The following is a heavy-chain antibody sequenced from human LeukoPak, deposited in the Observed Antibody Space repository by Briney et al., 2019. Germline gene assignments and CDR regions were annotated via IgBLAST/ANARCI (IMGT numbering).Heavy chain of an antibody. Sequence: GGSLRLSCAVSGFTFSTYSMNWVRHAPGEGLEWVSSISGSSSYIYYADSVKGRFTTSRDNAKNSLYLQMSSLRAEDTAVYYCARDLGYYDSSGSYWGQGTLVTVSS. V-gene: IGHV3-21*01. J-gene: IGHJ4*02. CDR3: ARDLGYYDSSGSY. CDR2: ISGSSSYI. CDR1: GFTFSTYS. D-gene: IGHD3-22*01.